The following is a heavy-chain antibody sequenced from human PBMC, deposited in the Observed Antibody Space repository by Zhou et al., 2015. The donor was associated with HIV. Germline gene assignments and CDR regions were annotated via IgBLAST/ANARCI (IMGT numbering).Heavy chain of an antibody. CDR2: IIPILGIA. CDR1: GGTFSSYT. Sequence: QVQLVQSGAEVKKPGSSVKVSCKASGGTFSSYTISWVRQAPGQGLEWMGRIIPILGIANYAQKFQGRVTITADKSTSTAYMELSSLRSEDTAVYYCARLPTYGDYGLIDYWGQGTLVTVSS. D-gene: IGHD4-17*01. V-gene: IGHV1-69*02. J-gene: IGHJ4*02. CDR3: ARLPTYGDYGLIDY.